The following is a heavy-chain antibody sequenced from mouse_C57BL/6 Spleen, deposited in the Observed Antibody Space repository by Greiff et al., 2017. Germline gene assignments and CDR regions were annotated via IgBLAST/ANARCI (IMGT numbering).Heavy chain of an antibody. CDR2: ISDGGSYT. V-gene: IGHV5-4*01. J-gene: IGHJ4*01. CDR3: ARDPGTDAMDY. Sequence: EVKVVESGGGLVKPGGSLKLSCAASGFTFSSYAMSWVRQTPEKRLEWVATISDGGSYTYYPDNVKGRFTISRDNAKNNLYLQMSHLKSEDTAMYYCARDPGTDAMDYWGQGTSVTVSS. CDR1: GFTFSSYA. D-gene: IGHD4-1*01.